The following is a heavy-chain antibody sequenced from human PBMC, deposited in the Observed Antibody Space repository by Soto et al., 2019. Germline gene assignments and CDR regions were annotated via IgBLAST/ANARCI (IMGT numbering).Heavy chain of an antibody. CDR1: GGTFSSYA. J-gene: IGHJ5*02. V-gene: IGHV1-69*13. CDR2: IIPIFGTA. CDR3: ARADIVVVPAANWFDP. D-gene: IGHD2-2*01. Sequence: SVKVSCTASGGTFSSYAISWVRQAPGQGLEWMGGIIPIFGTANYAQKFQGRVTITADESTSTAYMELSSLRSEDTAVYYCARADIVVVPAANWFDPWGQGTLVTVSS.